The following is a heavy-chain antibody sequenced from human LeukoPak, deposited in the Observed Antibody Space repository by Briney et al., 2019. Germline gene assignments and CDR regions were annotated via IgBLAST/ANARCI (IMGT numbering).Heavy chain of an antibody. CDR3: ANEIRPNDY. CDR1: EFDFSTHA. J-gene: IGHJ4*02. Sequence: GGSLRLSCAASEFDFSTHAMTWVRQAPGKGLEWVSAISISGTKTYYADSVKGRFTTSRDNSKNTLYPQMYSLRAEDTAVYYCANEIRPNDYWGQGTLVTVSS. D-gene: IGHD4-17*01. CDR2: ISISGTKT. V-gene: IGHV3-23*01.